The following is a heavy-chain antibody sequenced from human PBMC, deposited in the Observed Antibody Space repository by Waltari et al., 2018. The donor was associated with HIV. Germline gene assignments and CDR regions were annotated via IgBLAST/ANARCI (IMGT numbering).Heavy chain of an antibody. D-gene: IGHD6-25*01. Sequence: QVRLVDLGGGSVLSGKSLRLSCSASGFSFSDYAMPWVRQPPGKGLEWVAMIWSDGGHTTYADFVKVSFTIARDNVKNSVHLQMRNLRADDSAIYHCTRGIKVEGGSGYSLWHLDKWGQGALVTVSS. V-gene: IGHV3-11*06. J-gene: IGHJ1*01. CDR1: GFSFSDYA. CDR2: IWSDGGHT. CDR3: TRGIKVEGGSGYSLWHLDK.